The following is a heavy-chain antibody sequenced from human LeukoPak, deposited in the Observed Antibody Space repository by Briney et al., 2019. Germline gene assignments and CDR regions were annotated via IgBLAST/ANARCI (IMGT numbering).Heavy chain of an antibody. CDR1: GGSISSGDYY. V-gene: IGHV4-30-4*01. CDR3: ARDRGRDISTGYYYNWFDP. J-gene: IGHJ5*02. CDR2: IYYSGSP. Sequence: SQTLSLTCTVSGGSISSGDYYWSWIRQPPGKGLEWIGYIYYSGSPYYNPSLKSRVTISVDTSKNQFSLKLSSVTAADTALYYCARDRGRDISTGYYYNWFDPWGQGTLVTVSS. D-gene: IGHD3-9*01.